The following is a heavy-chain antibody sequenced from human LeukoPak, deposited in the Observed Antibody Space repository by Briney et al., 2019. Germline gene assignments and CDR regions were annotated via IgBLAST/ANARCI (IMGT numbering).Heavy chain of an antibody. CDR2: IYYSGST. CDR3: ARAGAAAGTRPFDY. D-gene: IGHD6-13*01. V-gene: IGHV4-30-4*07. J-gene: IGHJ4*02. CDR1: GGSISSGGYS. Sequence: PSQTLSLTCAVSGGSISSGGYSWSWIRQPPGKGLEWIGYIYYSGSTYYNPSLKSRVTISVDTSKNQFSLKLSPVTAADTAVYYCARAGAAAGTRPFDYWGQGTLVTVSS.